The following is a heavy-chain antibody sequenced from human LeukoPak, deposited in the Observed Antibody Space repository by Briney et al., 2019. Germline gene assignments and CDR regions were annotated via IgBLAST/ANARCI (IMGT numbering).Heavy chain of an antibody. J-gene: IGHJ4*02. Sequence: SETLSLTCTVSGGSITSGGYYWTWMRQPPGKGLEWIGYVYQSGSTYYNPSLKSRITISLDRSKNQFSLKLSSVTAADTAVYYCVRDRDYVSGTYEGDFDYWGQGSPVTVSS. CDR3: VRDRDYVSGTYEGDFDY. CDR2: VYQSGST. V-gene: IGHV4-30-2*01. CDR1: GGSITSGGYY. D-gene: IGHD3-10*01.